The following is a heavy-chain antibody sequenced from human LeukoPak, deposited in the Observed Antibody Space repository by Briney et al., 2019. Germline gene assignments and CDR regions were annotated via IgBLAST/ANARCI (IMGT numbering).Heavy chain of an antibody. J-gene: IGHJ6*03. CDR2: TNWDGAST. CDR1: GFRFDDYG. V-gene: IGHV3-20*04. CDR3: GRVYCSTTSCSDYYDYYMDV. Sequence: GGSLRLSCAASGFRFDDYGMSWVRHVPGKGLEWVSGTNWDGASTGYADSVKGRFTISRDNVKNFLYLQMNSLRVEDTALYFCGRVYCSTTSCSDYYDYYMDVWGKGTTVTVSS. D-gene: IGHD2-2*01.